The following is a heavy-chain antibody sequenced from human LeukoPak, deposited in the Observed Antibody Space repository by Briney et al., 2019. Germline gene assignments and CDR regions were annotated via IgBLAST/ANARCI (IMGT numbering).Heavy chain of an antibody. D-gene: IGHD5-18*01. CDR1: GFTFSSYW. Sequence: GGSLRLSCTASGFTFSSYWMSWVRQAPGKGLEWVANIKQDGNEKYYVDSVKGRFTISRDNAKNSLYLQMNSLRAEDTAVYYCARDPVDTAMEDAFDIWGQGTMVTVSS. V-gene: IGHV3-7*03. J-gene: IGHJ3*02. CDR3: ARDPVDTAMEDAFDI. CDR2: IKQDGNEK.